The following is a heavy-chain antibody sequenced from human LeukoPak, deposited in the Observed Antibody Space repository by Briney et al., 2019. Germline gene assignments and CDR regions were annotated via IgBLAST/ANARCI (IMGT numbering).Heavy chain of an antibody. CDR3: ARRGDYYDSSGYYSPYYFDY. Sequence: ASVKVSCKASGYTFTSYGISWVRQAPGQGLEWMGWISAYNGNTNYAQKLQGRVTMTTDTSTSTAYMELRSLRSDDTAVYYCARRGDYYDSSGYYSPYYFDYWGQGTLVTVSS. V-gene: IGHV1-18*01. CDR1: GYTFTSYG. CDR2: ISAYNGNT. J-gene: IGHJ4*02. D-gene: IGHD3-22*01.